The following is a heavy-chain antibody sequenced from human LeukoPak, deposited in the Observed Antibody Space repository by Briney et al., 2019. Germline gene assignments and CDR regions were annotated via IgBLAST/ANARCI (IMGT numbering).Heavy chain of an antibody. Sequence: GGSLRLSCVASGFTFNNYWMDRVRQAPGKGLEWVASIKPDGSQKDYVDSVKGRFTISGDNGKNSLHLQLNSLRAEDTAVYYCATDRGFASFDYWGQGTLVTVSS. CDR3: ATDRGFASFDY. CDR2: IKPDGSQK. CDR1: GFTFNNYW. J-gene: IGHJ4*02. D-gene: IGHD3-3*01. V-gene: IGHV3-7*01.